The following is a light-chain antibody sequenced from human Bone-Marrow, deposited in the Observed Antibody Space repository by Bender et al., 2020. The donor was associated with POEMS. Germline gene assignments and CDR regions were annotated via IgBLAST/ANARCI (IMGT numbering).Light chain of an antibody. V-gene: IGLV1-40*01. J-gene: IGLJ3*02. CDR3: CSYAGPWV. CDR1: SSNTGSGYD. CDR2: GYN. Sequence: QSVLTQPPSVSGAPGQRVTISCTGSSSNTGSGYDINWYQHLPGTAPKLLIYGYNNRPSGVSNRFSGSQSGNTASLTISGLQSEDEADYYCCSYAGPWVFGGGTKVTVL.